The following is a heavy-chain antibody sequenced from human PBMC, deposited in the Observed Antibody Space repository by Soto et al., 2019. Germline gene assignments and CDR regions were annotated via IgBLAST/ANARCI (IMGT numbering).Heavy chain of an antibody. CDR3: GKDFYPSSIVGTYFDS. CDR1: GFIFNTYA. D-gene: IGHD5-12*01. J-gene: IGHJ4*02. V-gene: IGHV3-23*01. CDR2: ISGSGATT. Sequence: EVRLLESGGGLVQPGESVRLSCVASGFIFNTYAMTWVRQAPGKGLEWVSLISGSGATTFYSDSVKGRFTVSRDNANNTLYLQMNSLRVDDTAVYFCGKDFYPSSIVGTYFDSWGQGTLVAVSS.